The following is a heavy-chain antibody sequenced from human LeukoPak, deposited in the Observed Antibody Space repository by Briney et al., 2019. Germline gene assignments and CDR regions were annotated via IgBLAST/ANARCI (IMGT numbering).Heavy chain of an antibody. J-gene: IGHJ4*02. CDR3: ARLYCSSTSCYWGIYFDY. D-gene: IGHD2-2*01. CDR2: INHSGST. Sequence: PSETLSLTCAVYGGSFCGYYWSWIRQPPGKGLEWIGEINHSGSTNYNPSLKSRVTISVDTSKNQFSLKLSSVTAADTAVYYCARLYCSSTSCYWGIYFDYWGQGTLVTVSS. CDR1: GGSFCGYY. V-gene: IGHV4-34*01.